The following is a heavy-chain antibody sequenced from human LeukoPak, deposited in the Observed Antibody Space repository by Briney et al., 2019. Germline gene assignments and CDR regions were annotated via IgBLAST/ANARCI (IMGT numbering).Heavy chain of an antibody. Sequence: SETLSLTCTVSGGSISSSSYYWSWIRQPPGKGLEWIGYIYYSGSTNYNPSLKSRVTISVDTSKNQFSLKLSSVTAADTAVYYCARQLVAAGTFDYWGQGTLVTVSS. CDR1: GGSISSSSYY. D-gene: IGHD6-13*01. CDR2: IYYSGST. V-gene: IGHV4-61*05. J-gene: IGHJ4*02. CDR3: ARQLVAAGTFDY.